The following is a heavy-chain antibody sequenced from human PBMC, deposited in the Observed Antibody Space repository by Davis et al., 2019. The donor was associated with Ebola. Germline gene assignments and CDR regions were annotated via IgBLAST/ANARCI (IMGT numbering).Heavy chain of an antibody. J-gene: IGHJ6*04. CDR2: INPSGGST. V-gene: IGHV1-46*01. CDR1: GYTFTSYY. D-gene: IGHD2-15*01. CDR3: AREVVVVVAANSQYYYGMDV. Sequence: ASVKVSCKASGYTFTSYYMHWVRQAPGQGLEWMGIINPSGGSTSYAQKFQGRVTMTRDTSTSTVYMELSSLRSEDTAVYYCAREVVVVVAANSQYYYGMDVWGKGATVTVSS.